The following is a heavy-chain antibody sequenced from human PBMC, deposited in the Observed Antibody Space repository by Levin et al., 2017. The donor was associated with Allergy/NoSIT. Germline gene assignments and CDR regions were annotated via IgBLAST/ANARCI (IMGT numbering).Heavy chain of an antibody. Sequence: GESLKISCAASGFTFSGYSMNWVRQAPGKGLEWVSSISVSSNDKYYADSVKGRFTISRDDAKNSLILQMNSLRAEDTAVYFCAREGDYGDSLDYWGQGSLVTVSS. CDR2: ISVSSNDK. CDR1: GFTFSGYS. D-gene: IGHD4-17*01. V-gene: IGHV3-21*01. J-gene: IGHJ4*02. CDR3: AREGDYGDSLDY.